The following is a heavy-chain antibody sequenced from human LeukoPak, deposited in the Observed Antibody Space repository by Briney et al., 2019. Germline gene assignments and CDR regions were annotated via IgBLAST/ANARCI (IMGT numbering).Heavy chain of an antibody. CDR2: LYNSGNT. CDR1: NGSISSYS. V-gene: IGHV4-59*01. CDR3: ASGGVMVRESGTNPYYFDY. D-gene: IGHD3-10*01. J-gene: IGHJ4*02. Sequence: PSETLSLTCTVSNGSISSYSWSWIRQTPEKGLEWLGYLYNSGNTNYNPSLKSRVTISVDTAKKQFSLKLRSVTAADTAVYYCASGGVMVRESGTNPYYFDYWGQGTLVTVSS.